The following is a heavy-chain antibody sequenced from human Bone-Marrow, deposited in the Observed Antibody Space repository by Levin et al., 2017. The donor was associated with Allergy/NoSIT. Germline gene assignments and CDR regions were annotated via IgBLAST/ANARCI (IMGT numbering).Heavy chain of an antibody. D-gene: IGHD6-19*01. V-gene: IGHV3-15*01. CDR1: GFTFSNAW. J-gene: IGHJ6*03. CDR2: IKTKTDGGTI. Sequence: GGSLRLSCAASGFTFSNAWMSWVRQAPGKGLEWVGRIKTKTDGGTIDYAAPVKGRFTISRDDPKNTLYLQMNSLKTEDTAVYYCTTESYSSGWYGSDDLVDMDVWGKGTTVTVSS. CDR3: TTESYSSGWYGSDDLVDMDV.